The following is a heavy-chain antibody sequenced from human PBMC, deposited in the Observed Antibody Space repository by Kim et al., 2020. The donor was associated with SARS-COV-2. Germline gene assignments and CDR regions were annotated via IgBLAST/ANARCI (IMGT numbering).Heavy chain of an antibody. Sequence: SETLSLTCTVSGGSISSYYWNWIRQPPGKGLEWIGYIYYTGSTNYNPSLKSRVTISVDTSKKQLSLKLSSVTAADTAVYYCARAYSDSYLFGYYFNYWGQGALVTVSS. CDR2: IYYTGST. J-gene: IGHJ4*02. CDR1: GGSISSYY. D-gene: IGHD1-26*01. V-gene: IGHV4-59*13. CDR3: ARAYSDSYLFGYYFNY.